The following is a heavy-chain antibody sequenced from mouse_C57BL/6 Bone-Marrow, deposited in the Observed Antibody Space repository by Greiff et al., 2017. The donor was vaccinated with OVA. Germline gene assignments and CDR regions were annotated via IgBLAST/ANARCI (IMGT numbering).Heavy chain of an antibody. Sequence: EVKLVESGGGLVKPGGSLKLSCAASGFTFSSYAMSWVRQTPEKRLEWVATISDGGSYNNYPDNVKGRFNISRDNAKNNLYLQMSHLKSEDTAMYYCARERGGYRKYYFDYWGQGTTLTVSS. D-gene: IGHD3-1*01. V-gene: IGHV5-4*01. J-gene: IGHJ2*01. CDR1: GFTFSSYA. CDR2: ISDGGSYN. CDR3: ARERGGYRKYYFDY.